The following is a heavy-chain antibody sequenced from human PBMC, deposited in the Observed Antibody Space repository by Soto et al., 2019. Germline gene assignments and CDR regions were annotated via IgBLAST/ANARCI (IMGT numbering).Heavy chain of an antibody. CDR1: GGSISSYY. D-gene: IGHD6-25*01. CDR3: ERFKPPAYFAS. Sequence: SETLSLTCTVSGGSISSYYWSWIRQPPGKGLEWIGYIYYSGSTNYNPSLKSRVTITVDTSKDHFSLRWRSVPAGPTPVFYCERFKPPAYFASGGQGP. CDR2: IYYSGST. J-gene: IGHJ4*02. V-gene: IGHV4-59*01.